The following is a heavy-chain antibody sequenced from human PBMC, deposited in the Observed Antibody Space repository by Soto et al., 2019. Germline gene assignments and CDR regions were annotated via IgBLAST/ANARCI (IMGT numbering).Heavy chain of an antibody. CDR2: ISSSSSYI. J-gene: IGHJ4*02. Sequence: GCPRLSCSASRFTVRSYSMNWVRHAPGKGLEWVSSISSSSSYIYYADSVKGRFTISRDNARNSLYLQMNSLRAEDTAVYYCARDTPDFWPTLYYFDYWGQGTLVTVSS. CDR3: ARDTPDFWPTLYYFDY. D-gene: IGHD3-3*01. V-gene: IGHV3-21*01. CDR1: RFTVRSYS.